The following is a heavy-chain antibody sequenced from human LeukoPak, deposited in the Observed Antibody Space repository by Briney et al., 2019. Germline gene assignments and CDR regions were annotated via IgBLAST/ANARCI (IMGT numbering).Heavy chain of an antibody. CDR1: GYTFTSYD. J-gene: IGHJ1*01. V-gene: IGHV1-8*03. CDR3: ARVMSSSWYIN. CDR2: MNPNSGNT. Sequence: ASVKVFCKASGYTFTSYDINWVRQATGQGLEWMGWMNPNSGNTGYAQKFQGRVTITRNTSISTAYMELSSLRSEDTAAYYCARVMSSSWYINWGQGTLVTVSS. D-gene: IGHD6-13*01.